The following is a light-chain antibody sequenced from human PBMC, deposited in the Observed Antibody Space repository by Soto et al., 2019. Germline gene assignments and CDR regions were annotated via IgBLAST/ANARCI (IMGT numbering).Light chain of an antibody. CDR3: CSYAGSSTSYV. V-gene: IGLV2-23*01. CDR2: EGS. Sequence: VLTQPASVSGSPGQSITISCTGTSSDVGSYNLVSWYQQHPGKAPKLMIYEGSKRPSGVSNRFSGSKSGNTASLTISGLQAEDEADYYCCSYAGSSTSYVFGTGTKVTVL. J-gene: IGLJ1*01. CDR1: SSDVGSYNL.